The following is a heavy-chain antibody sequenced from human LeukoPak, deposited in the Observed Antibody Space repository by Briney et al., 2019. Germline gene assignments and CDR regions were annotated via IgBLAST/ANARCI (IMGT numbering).Heavy chain of an antibody. J-gene: IGHJ4*02. CDR2: IYYSGST. D-gene: IGHD3-10*01. CDR1: GGSISSYY. CDR3: ARAPRGGGYYFDY. Sequence: SETLSLTCTVSGGSISSYYWSWIRQPPGKGLEWIGYIYYSGSTNYNPSLKSRVTISVDTSKNQFSLKLSSVTAADTAVYYCARAPRGGGYYFDYWGQGTLVTVSS. V-gene: IGHV4-59*01.